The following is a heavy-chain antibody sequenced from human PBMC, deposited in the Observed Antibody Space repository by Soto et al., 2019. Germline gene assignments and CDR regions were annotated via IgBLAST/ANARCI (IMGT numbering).Heavy chain of an antibody. CDR2: IIPIFGTA. Sequence: ASVKVSCKASGYTFTNFGISWVRQAPGQGLEWMGWIIPIFGTANYAQKFQGRVTITADESTSTAYMELSSLRSEDTAVYYCARGDSDYYGSGSDYYYYGMDVWGQGTTVTVSS. CDR1: GYTFTNFG. V-gene: IGHV1-69*13. J-gene: IGHJ6*02. CDR3: ARGDSDYYGSGSDYYYYGMDV. D-gene: IGHD3-10*01.